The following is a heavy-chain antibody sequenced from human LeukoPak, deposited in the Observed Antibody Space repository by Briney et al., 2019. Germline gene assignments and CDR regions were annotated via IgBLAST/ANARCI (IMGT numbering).Heavy chain of an antibody. V-gene: IGHV2-70*11. CDR3: ARIHLAAAGIYDYYGMDV. Sequence: ESGPTLVNPTQTLTLTCTVSGFSLSTSGMGVSWIRQPPGKALEWLTRIDWDDDKYYSTSLKTRLTISKDTSKNQVVLTMTNMDPVDTATYYCARIHLAAAGIYDYYGMDVWGQGTTVTVSS. CDR1: GFSLSTSGMG. D-gene: IGHD6-13*01. CDR2: IDWDDDK. J-gene: IGHJ6*02.